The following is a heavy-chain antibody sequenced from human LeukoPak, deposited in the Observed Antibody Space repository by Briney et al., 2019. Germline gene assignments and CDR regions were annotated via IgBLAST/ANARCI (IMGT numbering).Heavy chain of an antibody. D-gene: IGHD2-2*01. CDR1: GYTFTGYY. V-gene: IGHV1-2*02. Sequence: ASVKVSCKASGYTFTGYYMHWVRQAPGQGLEWMGWINPNSGGTNYAQKFQGRVTMTRDTSISTAYMELSRLRSDDTAVYYCAKTMEYQVLGYYYYYMDVWGKGTTVTISS. J-gene: IGHJ6*03. CDR2: INPNSGGT. CDR3: AKTMEYQVLGYYYYYMDV.